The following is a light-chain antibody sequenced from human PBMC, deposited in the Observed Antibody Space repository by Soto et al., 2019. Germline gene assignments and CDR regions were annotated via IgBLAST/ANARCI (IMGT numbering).Light chain of an antibody. CDR2: DDR. Sequence: SYELTQPPSVSVAPGQTAMITCGGNDIGSKSVHWYQQRPGQALVLVVYDDRDRPSGIPERFSGSNSGSTATLTISRVEAGDEADYYCQVWDRNNNHVLFGGGTKVTVL. V-gene: IGLV3-21*02. CDR1: DIGSKS. J-gene: IGLJ3*02. CDR3: QVWDRNNNHVL.